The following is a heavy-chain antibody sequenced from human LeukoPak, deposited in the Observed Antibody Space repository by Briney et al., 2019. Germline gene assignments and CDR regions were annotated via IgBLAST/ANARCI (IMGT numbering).Heavy chain of an antibody. Sequence: ASVKVTCKASGVTFTSYGISWVRQAPGKGLEWMGGFDPEDGETIYAQKFQGRVTMTEDTSTDTAYMELSSLRSEDTAVYYCATYEHYFDSSGYISYFDYWGQGTLVTVSS. CDR2: FDPEDGET. V-gene: IGHV1-24*01. CDR1: GVTFTSYG. J-gene: IGHJ4*02. D-gene: IGHD3-22*01. CDR3: ATYEHYFDSSGYISYFDY.